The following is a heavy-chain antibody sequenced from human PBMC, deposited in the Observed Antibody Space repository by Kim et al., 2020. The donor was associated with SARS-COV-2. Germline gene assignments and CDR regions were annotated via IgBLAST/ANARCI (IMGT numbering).Heavy chain of an antibody. CDR2: T. Sequence: THYTPSLKSRVTISVDTSKNQFSLKLSSVTAADTAVYYCARGEATGGFDYWGQGTLVTVSS. J-gene: IGHJ4*02. V-gene: IGHV4-59*09. D-gene: IGHD2-8*02. CDR3: ARGEATGGFDY.